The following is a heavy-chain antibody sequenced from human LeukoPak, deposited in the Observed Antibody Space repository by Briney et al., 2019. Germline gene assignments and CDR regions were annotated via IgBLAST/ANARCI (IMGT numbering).Heavy chain of an antibody. D-gene: IGHD3-3*01. V-gene: IGHV3-23*01. J-gene: IGHJ3*02. CDR3: VRTIFGVVHDAFDI. Sequence: GGSLRLSCAASGFTVSSNYMSWVRQAPGKGLEWVSAISGSGGSTYYADSVKGRFTISRDNSKNTLYLQMNSLRAEDTAVYYCVRTIFGVVHDAFDIWGQGTMVTVSS. CDR2: ISGSGGST. CDR1: GFTVSSNY.